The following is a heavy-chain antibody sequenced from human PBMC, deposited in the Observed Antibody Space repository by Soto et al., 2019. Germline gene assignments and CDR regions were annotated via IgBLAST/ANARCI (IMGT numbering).Heavy chain of an antibody. J-gene: IGHJ6*01. CDR3: ARGTGYYYSGMDV. Sequence: QVQLVESGGGVVQPGRSLRLSCAASGFTFNTYGMHWVRQAPGKGLEWVALIWHDGNNKYYADSVRGRFTISRDNSKNALYLQRSSLRAEDTGVYSCARGTGYYYSGMDVW. CDR1: GFTFNTYG. D-gene: IGHD4-17*01. CDR2: IWHDGNNK. V-gene: IGHV3-33*08.